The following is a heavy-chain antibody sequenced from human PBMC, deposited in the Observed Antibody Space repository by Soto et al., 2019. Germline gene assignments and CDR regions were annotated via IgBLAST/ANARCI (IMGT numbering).Heavy chain of an antibody. CDR2: ISSSSSYI. Sequence: GGSLRLSCAASGFTFSSYSMNWVRQAPGKGLEWVSSISSSSSYIYYADSVKGRFTISRDNAKNSLYLQMNSLRAEDTAVYYCARDGRYSYGYDYYYGMDVWGQGTTVTVSS. CDR3: ARDGRYSYGYDYYYGMDV. CDR1: GFTFSSYS. V-gene: IGHV3-21*01. J-gene: IGHJ6*02. D-gene: IGHD5-18*01.